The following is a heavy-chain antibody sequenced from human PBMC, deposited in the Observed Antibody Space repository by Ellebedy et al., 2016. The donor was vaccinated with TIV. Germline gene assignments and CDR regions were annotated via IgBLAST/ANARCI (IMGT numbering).Heavy chain of an antibody. CDR1: GFTFRDYW. V-gene: IGHV3-7*03. Sequence: PGGSLRLSCAASGFTFRDYWMSWVRQAPGKGLQWVANINRDGSAKHYLESLKGRFTISRDNAKTSLNLQLNSLRVEDGAVYYCGRLGTYVADRGLDSWGQGTLVTISS. CDR3: GRLGTYVADRGLDS. D-gene: IGHD6-6*01. J-gene: IGHJ5*01. CDR2: INRDGSAK.